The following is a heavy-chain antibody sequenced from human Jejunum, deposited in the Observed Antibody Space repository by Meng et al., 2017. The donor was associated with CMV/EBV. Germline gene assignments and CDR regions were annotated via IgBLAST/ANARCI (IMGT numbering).Heavy chain of an antibody. CDR3: AKSTVLMVFASDY. V-gene: IGHV3-23*03. CDR1: GVTFDNYA. J-gene: IGHJ4*02. D-gene: IGHD2-8*01. CDR2: VYSGSTRT. Sequence: SGVTFDNYAMSWVRKAPGKGLEWVSTVYSGSTRTFYADSVKGRFTISRDDSNNTLYLQMASLRAGDTAIYYCAKSTVLMVFASDYWGQGTLVTVSS.